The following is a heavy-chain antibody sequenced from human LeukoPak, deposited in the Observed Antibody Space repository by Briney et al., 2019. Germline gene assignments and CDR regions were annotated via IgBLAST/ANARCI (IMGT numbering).Heavy chain of an antibody. CDR3: AELGITMIGGV. D-gene: IGHD3-10*02. V-gene: IGHV3-11*01. CDR2: ISSSGSTI. J-gene: IGHJ6*04. CDR1: GGSFSGYY. Sequence: LSPTCAVYGGSFSGYYWSWIRQPPGKGLEWVSYISSSGSTIYYADSVKGRFTISRDNAKNSLYLQMNSLRAEGTAVYYCAELGITMIGGVWGKGTTVTISS.